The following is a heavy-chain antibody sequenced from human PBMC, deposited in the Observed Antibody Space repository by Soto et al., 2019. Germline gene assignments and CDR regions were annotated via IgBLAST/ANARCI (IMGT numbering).Heavy chain of an antibody. CDR3: ARYDFGIFDY. J-gene: IGHJ4*02. CDR2: IYHSEST. V-gene: IGHV4-4*02. CDR1: GDSVTSSNW. Sequence: SETLSLTCAVSGDSVTSSNWWSWVRQPPGKGLEWIGEIYHSESTNYNPSLRSRVTMSIDKSKNQFSLKLTSVTAADTAVYFCARYDFGIFDYWGQGTLVTVSS. D-gene: IGHD4-17*01.